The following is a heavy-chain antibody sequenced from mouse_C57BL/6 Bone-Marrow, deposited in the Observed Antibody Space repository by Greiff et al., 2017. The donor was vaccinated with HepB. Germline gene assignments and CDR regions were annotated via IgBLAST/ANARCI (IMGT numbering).Heavy chain of an antibody. V-gene: IGHV5-12*01. CDR3: ARGSYRGYYAMDY. J-gene: IGHJ4*01. CDR2: ISNGGGST. Sequence: EVMLVESGGGLVQPGGSLQLSCAASGFTFSDYYMYWVRQTPEKRLEWVAYISNGGGSTYYTDTVKGRFTISRDNAKNTLYLQMSRLKSEDTAMYYCARGSYRGYYAMDYWGQGTSDTVSS. CDR1: GFTFSDYY. D-gene: IGHD2-12*01.